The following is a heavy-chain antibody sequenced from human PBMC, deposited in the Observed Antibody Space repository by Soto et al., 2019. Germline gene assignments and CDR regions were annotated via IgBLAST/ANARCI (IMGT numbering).Heavy chain of an antibody. D-gene: IGHD5-18*01. Sequence: QVQLVESGGGVVQPGRSLRLSCAASGFTFSSYGMHWVRQAPGKGLEWVAVIWYDGSNKYYADSVKGRFTISRDNSKNTLYLQMNSLRAEDKAVYYCARDGGDTVPDYGMDVWGQGTTVTVSS. CDR1: GFTFSSYG. CDR3: ARDGGDTVPDYGMDV. V-gene: IGHV3-33*01. CDR2: IWYDGSNK. J-gene: IGHJ6*02.